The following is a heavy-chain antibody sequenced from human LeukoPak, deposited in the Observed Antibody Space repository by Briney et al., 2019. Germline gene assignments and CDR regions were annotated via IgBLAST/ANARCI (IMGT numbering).Heavy chain of an antibody. CDR2: TYTSGST. Sequence: PSQTLSLTCTVSGHSISSGDNYWRWIRQPAGKGLEWIGRTYTSGSTNYNPSLKSRVTISGDTSKNQFSLRLSSVTAADTAVYYCARASYSYDINGWVPFDYWGQGTLVTVSS. J-gene: IGHJ4*02. D-gene: IGHD3-22*01. CDR3: ARASYSYDINGWVPFDY. CDR1: GHSISSGDNY. V-gene: IGHV4-61*02.